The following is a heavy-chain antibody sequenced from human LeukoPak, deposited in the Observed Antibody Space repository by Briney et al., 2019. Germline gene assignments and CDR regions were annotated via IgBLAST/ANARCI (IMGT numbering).Heavy chain of an antibody. CDR3: ARGTRARGTCDNCYSSSLDS. V-gene: IGHV1-18*01. CDR1: GYTFTSLH. CDR2: INGYNGNT. J-gene: IGHJ4*02. D-gene: IGHD2-15*01. Sequence: ASMKVSCEASGYTFTSLHINWLRQAPGQGLELMGWINGYNGNTHYSQNLQGRVTMTRDTSTNTVYLELRSLRFDDTAVYYCARGTRARGTCDNCYSSSLDSWGQGTLLTVSS.